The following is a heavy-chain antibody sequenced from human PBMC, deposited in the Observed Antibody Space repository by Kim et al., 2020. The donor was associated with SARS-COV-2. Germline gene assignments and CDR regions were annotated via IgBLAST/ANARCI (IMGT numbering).Heavy chain of an antibody. D-gene: IGHD3-3*01. CDR1: GFTVSSNY. V-gene: IGHV3-53*01. CDR2: IYSGGST. CDR3: ARGMDVLRFFRQAFYGMDV. Sequence: GGSLRLSCAASGFTVSSNYMSWVRQAPGKGLEWVSVIYSGGSTYYADSVKGRFTISRDNSKNTLYLQMNSLRAEDTAVYYCARGMDVLRFFRQAFYGMDVWGQGTTVTVSS. J-gene: IGHJ6*02.